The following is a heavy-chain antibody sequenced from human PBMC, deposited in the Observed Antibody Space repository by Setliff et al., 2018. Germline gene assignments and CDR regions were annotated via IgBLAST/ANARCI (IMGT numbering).Heavy chain of an antibody. CDR3: ARAPDSGTYYNLYPYYNDV. CDR2: IDPSGNT. CDR1: GGSINNYY. Sequence: PSETLSLTCTVSGGSINNYYWSWIRQPAGRGLEWIGHIDPSGNTNYHPSLRSRVTISVDTVKNQFSLRLSSLTAADTAVYYCARAPDSGTYYNLYPYYNDVWGKGTTVTVSS. J-gene: IGHJ6*03. D-gene: IGHD1-26*01. V-gene: IGHV4-4*07.